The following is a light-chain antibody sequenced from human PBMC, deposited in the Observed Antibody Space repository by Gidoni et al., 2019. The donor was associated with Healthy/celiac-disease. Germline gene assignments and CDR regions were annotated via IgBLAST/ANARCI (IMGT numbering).Light chain of an antibody. Sequence: MTQSPATLSVSPGERATLSCRASQSVSSNLAWYQQKPGQAPRLLIYGASTRATGIPARFSGSGSGTEFTLTISSLQSEDFAVYYCQQYNNWPPWTFXQXTKVEIK. CDR3: QQYNNWPPWT. CDR1: QSVSSN. V-gene: IGKV3-15*01. J-gene: IGKJ1*01. CDR2: GAS.